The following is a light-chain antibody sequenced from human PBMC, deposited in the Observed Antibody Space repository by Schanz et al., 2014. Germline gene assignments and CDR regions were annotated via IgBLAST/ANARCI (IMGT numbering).Light chain of an antibody. Sequence: EIVLTQSPGTLSLSPGEGATLSCRASQSVSSSYLAWYQQKPGQAPRLLIYGASRRATGIPDRFSGSGSGTDFTLTITRLEPEDFAMYYCQQYGNSPLTFGGGTKVEIK. CDR1: QSVSSSY. J-gene: IGKJ4*01. CDR3: QQYGNSPLT. V-gene: IGKV3-20*01. CDR2: GAS.